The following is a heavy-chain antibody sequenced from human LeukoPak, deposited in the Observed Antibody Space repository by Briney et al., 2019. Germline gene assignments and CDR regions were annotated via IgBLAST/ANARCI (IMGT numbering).Heavy chain of an antibody. CDR1: GGSINSNNYY. V-gene: IGHV4-39*01. CDR3: QSRYLEWLLEY. D-gene: IGHD3-3*01. J-gene: IGHJ4*02. Sequence: KSSETLSLTCTVSGGSINSNNYYWGWIRQPPGKGLEWIGSIYSSGGAYYNPSLKSRVTISVDTSKNQFSLRLSSVTAADTAVYYCQSRYLEWLLEYWGQGTLVTVSS. CDR2: IYSSGGA.